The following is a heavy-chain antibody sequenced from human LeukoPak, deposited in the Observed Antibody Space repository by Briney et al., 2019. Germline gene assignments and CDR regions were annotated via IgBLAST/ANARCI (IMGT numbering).Heavy chain of an antibody. CDR1: GYSITNSW. D-gene: IGHD2-2*02. Sequence: GESLKISCKGSGYSITNSWIGWVRQMPGKGLELMGIINPADSERRYSPSFQGQVTMSVDKSISTAYLQWSSLKASDTAMYYCSRQGCTTTSCHTIESWGQGTLVTVSS. J-gene: IGHJ4*02. CDR2: INPADSER. CDR3: SRQGCTTTSCHTIES. V-gene: IGHV5-51*01.